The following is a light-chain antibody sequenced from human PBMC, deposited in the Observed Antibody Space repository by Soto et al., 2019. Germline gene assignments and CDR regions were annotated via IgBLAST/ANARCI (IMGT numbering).Light chain of an antibody. J-gene: IGLJ2*01. V-gene: IGLV2-14*01. CDR1: NSDVGGYNF. Sequence: QSALTQPASVSGSPGQSITISCTGTNSDVGGYNFVSWYQQHPGKAPKLLIYEVSYRPSGVSHRFSGSKSGNTASLTISGLQAEDEADYHCSSHTSSSTRLLFGGGTKLTVL. CDR2: EVS. CDR3: SSHTSSSTRLL.